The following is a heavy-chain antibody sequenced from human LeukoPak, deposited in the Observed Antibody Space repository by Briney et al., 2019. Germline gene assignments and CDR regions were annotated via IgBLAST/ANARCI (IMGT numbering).Heavy chain of an antibody. Sequence: KASETLSLTCAVYGGSFSGYYWSWIRQPPGKGLEWIGEINHSGSTNYNPSLESRVTISVDTSKNQFSLKLSSVTAADTAVYYCARGYSSSWYTVRAFDIWGQGTMVTVSS. D-gene: IGHD6-13*01. J-gene: IGHJ3*02. V-gene: IGHV4-34*01. CDR2: INHSGST. CDR1: GGSFSGYY. CDR3: ARGYSSSWYTVRAFDI.